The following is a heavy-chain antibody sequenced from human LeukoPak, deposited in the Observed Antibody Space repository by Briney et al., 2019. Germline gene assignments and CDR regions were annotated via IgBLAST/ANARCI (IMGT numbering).Heavy chain of an antibody. Sequence: GASVKVSCKASGYTFTGYYMHWVRQAPGQGLEWMGWINPNSGGTNYAQKFQGRVTMTRDTSISTAYMELSRLRSDDTAVYYCARDRSPVWFGELTQYYFDYWGQGTLVTVSS. CDR2: INPNSGGT. CDR1: GYTFTGYY. CDR3: ARDRSPVWFGELTQYYFDY. D-gene: IGHD3-10*01. J-gene: IGHJ4*02. V-gene: IGHV1-2*02.